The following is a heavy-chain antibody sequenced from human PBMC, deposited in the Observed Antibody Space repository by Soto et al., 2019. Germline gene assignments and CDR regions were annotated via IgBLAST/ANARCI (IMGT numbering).Heavy chain of an antibody. Sequence: PGGSVRLSCAASGFSFEDYTMHWVRQGPGKGPEWISLISWDGGITDYSDSVKGRFISSRDNSKNSLFLEMNSLTSEDAAMYFCARDSYDILTGQKRYFDFWGQGTLVTVSS. CDR2: ISWDGGIT. V-gene: IGHV3-43*01. CDR3: ARDSYDILTGQKRYFDF. J-gene: IGHJ4*02. D-gene: IGHD3-9*01. CDR1: GFSFEDYT.